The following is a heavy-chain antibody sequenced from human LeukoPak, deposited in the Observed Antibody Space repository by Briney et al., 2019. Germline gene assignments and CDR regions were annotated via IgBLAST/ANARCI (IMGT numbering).Heavy chain of an antibody. Sequence: GGSLRLSCAASGFTFSSHEMNWVRQAPGKGLEWVSYISSSGSTIYYADSVKGRFTISRDNAKNSLYLQTNSLRAEDTAVYYCARDIVVVVAATRYYYGMDVWGKGTTVTVSS. V-gene: IGHV3-48*03. D-gene: IGHD2-15*01. CDR3: ARDIVVVVAATRYYYGMDV. J-gene: IGHJ6*04. CDR2: ISSSGSTI. CDR1: GFTFSSHE.